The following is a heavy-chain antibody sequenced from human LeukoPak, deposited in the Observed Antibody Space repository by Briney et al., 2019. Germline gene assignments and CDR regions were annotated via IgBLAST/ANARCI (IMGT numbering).Heavy chain of an antibody. Sequence: PSETLSLTCTVSGGSISSYYWSWIRQPPGKGLEWIGSIYYSGSTYYNPSLKSRVTISVDTSKNQFSLKLSSVTAADTAVYYCARATDYYYYYMDVWGKGTTVTVSS. CDR1: GGSISSYY. CDR2: IYYSGST. V-gene: IGHV4-39*07. J-gene: IGHJ6*03. CDR3: ARATDYYYYYMDV.